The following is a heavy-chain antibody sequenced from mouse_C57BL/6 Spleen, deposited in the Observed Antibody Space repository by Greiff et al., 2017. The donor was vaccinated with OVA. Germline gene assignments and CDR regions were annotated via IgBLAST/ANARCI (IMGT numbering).Heavy chain of an antibody. CDR1: GYSITSGYY. Sequence: DVKLVESGPGLVKPSQSLSLTCSVTGYSITSGYYWYWIRQFPGNKLEWMGYISYDGSNNYNPSLKNRISITRDTSKNQFFLKLNSVTTEDTATYYCARVHSSGYEDAMDYWGQGTSVTVSS. D-gene: IGHD3-2*02. V-gene: IGHV3-6*01. CDR2: ISYDGSN. CDR3: ARVHSSGYEDAMDY. J-gene: IGHJ4*01.